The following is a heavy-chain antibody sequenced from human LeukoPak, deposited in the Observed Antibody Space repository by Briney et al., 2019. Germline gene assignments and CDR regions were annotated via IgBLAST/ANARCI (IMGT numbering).Heavy chain of an antibody. CDR2: INHSGST. V-gene: IGHV4-34*01. Sequence: SETLSLTCAVYGGSFSGYYWSWIRQPPGKGLEWIGEINHSGSTNYNPSLKCRVTISVDTSKNQFSLKLSSVTAADTAVYYCARHAVAGAGVTAIPIDAFDIWGQGTMVTVSS. CDR1: GGSFSGYY. D-gene: IGHD2-21*02. CDR3: ARHAVAGAGVTAIPIDAFDI. J-gene: IGHJ3*02.